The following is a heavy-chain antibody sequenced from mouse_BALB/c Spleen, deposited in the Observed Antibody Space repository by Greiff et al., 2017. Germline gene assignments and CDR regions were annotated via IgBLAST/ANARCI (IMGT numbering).Heavy chain of an antibody. CDR2: INPNNGGT. J-gene: IGHJ3*01. V-gene: IGHV1-18*01. CDR1: GYTFTEYT. CDR3: ARSYDNGGWFAY. Sequence: VPVKQSGPELVKPGASVKISCTTSGYTFTEYTMHWVKQSHGKSPEWIGGINPNNGGTSYNQKFKGTATLTVDKSASTAYMELRSQTSEDSAVYYCARSYDNGGWFAYWGQGTLVTGSA. D-gene: IGHD2-3*01.